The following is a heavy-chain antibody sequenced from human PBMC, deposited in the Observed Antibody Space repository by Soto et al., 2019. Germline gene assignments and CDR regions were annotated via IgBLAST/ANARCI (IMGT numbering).Heavy chain of an antibody. CDR1: GFTFSSYA. CDR3: AKDSGYYYDSSDTL. CDR2: ISGSGGST. V-gene: IGHV3-23*01. J-gene: IGHJ4*02. D-gene: IGHD3-22*01. Sequence: GGSLRLSCAASGFTFSSYAMSWVRQAPGKGLEWVSAISGSGGSTYYADSVKGRFTISRDNSKNTLYLQMNSLRAEDTAVYYCAKDSGYYYDSSDTLWGQGTLVTVSS.